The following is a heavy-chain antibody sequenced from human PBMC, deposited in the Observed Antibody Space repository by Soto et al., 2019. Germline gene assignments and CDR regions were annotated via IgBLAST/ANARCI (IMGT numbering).Heavy chain of an antibody. V-gene: IGHV4-61*08. CDR1: GGSISSGGYS. Sequence: SETLSLSCAVSGGSISSGGYSWSWIRQPPGKGLEWIGYIYYDGSTYYNPSLRSRVTISVDTSKNQFSLNLSSVTSADTAVYYCARDQLSSGLYVWFDPWGQGTLVTVSS. J-gene: IGHJ5*02. CDR3: ARDQLSSGLYVWFDP. CDR2: IYYDGST. D-gene: IGHD6-25*01.